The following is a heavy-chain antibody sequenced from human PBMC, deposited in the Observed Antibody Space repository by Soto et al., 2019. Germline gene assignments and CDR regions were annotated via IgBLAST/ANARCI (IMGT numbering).Heavy chain of an antibody. Sequence: SQTLSLTCAISGDSVSSNSAAWNWIRLSPSRGLEWIGSTYYRSKWYSVYEPSVKSRITINPDTYKNQFSLKLNSVTTDDTAIYYCARGTGSLRXWGQGALVTASX. CDR2: TYYRSKWYS. J-gene: IGHJ4*02. V-gene: IGHV6-1*01. CDR3: ARGTGSLRX. CDR1: GDSVSSNSAA. D-gene: IGHD1-1*01.